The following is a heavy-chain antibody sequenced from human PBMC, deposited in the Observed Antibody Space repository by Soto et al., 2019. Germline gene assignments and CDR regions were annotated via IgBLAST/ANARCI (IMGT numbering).Heavy chain of an antibody. D-gene: IGHD3-9*01. Sequence: GASVKVSRKASGYIFTNYYIHWVRQAPGQGLEWMAIINPNGGSTNCAQEFQGRITLTRDTSTSTVYMDLSSLTSYDTAVYYCARDLTTRYPTPDIWGQGTMVTVSS. CDR2: INPNGGST. CDR3: ARDLTTRYPTPDI. V-gene: IGHV1-46*01. CDR1: GYIFTNYY. J-gene: IGHJ3*02.